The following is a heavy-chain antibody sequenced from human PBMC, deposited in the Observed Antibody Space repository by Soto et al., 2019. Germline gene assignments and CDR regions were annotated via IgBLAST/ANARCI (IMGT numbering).Heavy chain of an antibody. J-gene: IGHJ5*02. V-gene: IGHV1-18*01. Sequence: QVQLVQSGAEVKKPGASVKVSCKASGYTFTSYGISWVRQAPGQGLEWMGWISAYNGNTNYAQKLQGRVTMTTDTSTSTDYMELRSLRSDDTAVYYCARATYYSSSWYAWFDPWGQGTLVTVSS. CDR2: ISAYNGNT. CDR3: ARATYYSSSWYAWFDP. CDR1: GYTFTSYG. D-gene: IGHD6-13*01.